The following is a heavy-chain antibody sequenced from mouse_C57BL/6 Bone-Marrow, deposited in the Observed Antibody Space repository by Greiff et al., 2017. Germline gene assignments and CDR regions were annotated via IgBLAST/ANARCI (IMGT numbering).Heavy chain of an antibody. Sequence: VQLQQSGAELVKPGASVKLSCTASGFNIKDYYIHWVKQRTEQGLEWIGRIDPEDGETKYAPKFQDKATITADTSSNTAYLQLSSLTSEDTAVYYCTRSLMYYGTNYGGQGTTLTVS. J-gene: IGHJ2*01. D-gene: IGHD1-1*01. V-gene: IGHV14-2*01. CDR1: GFNIKDYY. CDR2: IDPEDGET. CDR3: TRSLMYYGTNY.